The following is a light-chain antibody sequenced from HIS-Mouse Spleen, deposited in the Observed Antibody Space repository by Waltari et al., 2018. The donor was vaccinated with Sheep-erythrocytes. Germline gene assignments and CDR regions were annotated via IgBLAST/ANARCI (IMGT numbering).Light chain of an antibody. Sequence: QSALTQPRSVSGSPGQSVTISCPGTSSDVGGYNYFSWYQQPPGKAPKLMIYDVSKRPSGVPDRFSGSKSGNTASLTISGLQAEDEADYYCCSYAGSYNHVFATGTKVTVL. J-gene: IGLJ1*01. CDR3: CSYAGSYNHV. V-gene: IGLV2-11*01. CDR1: SSDVGGYNY. CDR2: DVS.